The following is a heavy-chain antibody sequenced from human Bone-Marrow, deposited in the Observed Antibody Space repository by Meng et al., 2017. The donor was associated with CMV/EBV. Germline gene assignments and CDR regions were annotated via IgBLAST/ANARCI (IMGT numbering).Heavy chain of an antibody. CDR3: AKGGDPPGGY. V-gene: IGHV3-30-3*02. CDR2: ISYDGSNK. J-gene: IGHJ4*02. Sequence: GESLKISCAASGFTFSSYAMHWVRQAPGKGLEWVAVISYDGSNKYYADSVKGRFTISRDNSKNTLYLQMNSLRAEDTAVYYWAKGGDPPGGYWGQGTLVTVSS. CDR1: GFTFSSYA. D-gene: IGHD1-26*01.